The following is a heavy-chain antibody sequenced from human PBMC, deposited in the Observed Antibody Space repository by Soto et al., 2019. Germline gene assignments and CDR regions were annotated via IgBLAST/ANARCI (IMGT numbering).Heavy chain of an antibody. D-gene: IGHD1-1*01. V-gene: IGHV4-59*08. CDR3: ARRYAGGFDY. J-gene: IGHJ4*02. Sequence: QVQLLESGPGLVKPSETLSLTCTVSGGSISSYYWSWIRQPPGKGLEWIGYIYSSGSTNYNPSLKSLVTISVDTSKDQFSLKLSSVTAADTAVYYCARRYAGGFDYWGQGTLVTVSS. CDR2: IYSSGST. CDR1: GGSISSYY.